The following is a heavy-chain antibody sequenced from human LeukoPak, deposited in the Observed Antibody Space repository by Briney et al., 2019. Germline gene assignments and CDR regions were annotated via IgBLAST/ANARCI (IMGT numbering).Heavy chain of an antibody. V-gene: IGHV4-59*01. Sequence: SETLSLTRTVSGGSISSYYWSWIRQPPGKGLEWIGYIYYSGSTNYNPSLKSRVTISVDTSKNQFSLKLSSVTAADTAVYYCAREGIAAAPYFDYWGQGTLVTVSS. CDR1: GGSISSYY. CDR3: AREGIAAAPYFDY. D-gene: IGHD6-13*01. J-gene: IGHJ4*02. CDR2: IYYSGST.